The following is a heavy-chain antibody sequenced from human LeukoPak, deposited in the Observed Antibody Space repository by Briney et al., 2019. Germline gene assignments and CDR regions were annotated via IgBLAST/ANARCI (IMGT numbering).Heavy chain of an antibody. CDR3: ARCRQDDITYFDY. J-gene: IGHJ4*02. V-gene: IGHV3-48*02. Sequence: PGGSLRLSCAASGFTFSNYHMTWVRQAPGQGLEWVSYISSSGATIYYADSVKGRFTISRDNAQNSLYLQMNSLRDEDTAVYYCARCRQDDITYFDYWGQGTLVTVSS. D-gene: IGHD3-9*01. CDR1: GFTFSNYH. CDR2: ISSSGATI.